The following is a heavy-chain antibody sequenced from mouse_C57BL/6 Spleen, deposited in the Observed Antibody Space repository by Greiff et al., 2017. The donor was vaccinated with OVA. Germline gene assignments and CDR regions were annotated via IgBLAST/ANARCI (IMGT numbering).Heavy chain of an antibody. CDR1: GFNIKDHY. D-gene: IGHD2-4*01. J-gene: IGHJ2*01. CDR2: IDPEDGET. V-gene: IGHV14-2*01. CDR3: AIYYDYTVYFDY. Sequence: VQLKESGAELVKPGASVKLSCTASGFNIKDHYMPWVKQRTEQGLEWIGRIDPEDGETKYAPKFQGKATITADTSSNTAYLQLSSLTSEDTAVYYCAIYYDYTVYFDYWGQGTTLTVSS.